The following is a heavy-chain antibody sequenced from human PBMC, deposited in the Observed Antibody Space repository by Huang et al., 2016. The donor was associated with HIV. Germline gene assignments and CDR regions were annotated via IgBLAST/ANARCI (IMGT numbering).Heavy chain of an antibody. CDR3: ASEHWYPLQNWCDL. D-gene: IGHD1-1*01. CDR1: GYIFTKYG. Sequence: QVALVQSGAEVKRPGASVRVSCKAAGYIFTKYGINWVRQAPGQGLEWVGWISAYNGNTNYAEKFQGRGTLMRDTAATTAYMELRDVTSADTAVYDWASEHWYPLQNWCDLWGQGTLVTVSS. J-gene: IGHJ5*01. V-gene: IGHV1-18*01. CDR2: ISAYNGNT.